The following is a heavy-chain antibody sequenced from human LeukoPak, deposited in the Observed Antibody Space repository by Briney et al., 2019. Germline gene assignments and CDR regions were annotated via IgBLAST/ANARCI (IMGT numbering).Heavy chain of an antibody. CDR3: ARDQDLGAVAGTFDY. V-gene: IGHV1-18*04. CDR2: ISAYNGHT. Sequence: RASVKVSCKASGYTFTSYGFSWVRQAPGQGLEWMGWISAYNGHTNYAQKFQGRVTMTTDTSTSTGYMELRSLRSDDTAVYYCARDQDLGAVAGTFDYWGQGTLVTVSS. D-gene: IGHD6-19*01. CDR1: GYTFTSYG. J-gene: IGHJ4*02.